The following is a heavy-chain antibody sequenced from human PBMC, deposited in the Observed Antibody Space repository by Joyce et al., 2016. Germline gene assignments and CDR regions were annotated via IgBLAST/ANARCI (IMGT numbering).Heavy chain of an antibody. D-gene: IGHD3-10*01. CDR3: VKEGRFRSWSYFDY. J-gene: IGHJ4*02. Sequence: EVQLLQSGGGLVQPGGSLRLSCVASGFSFPNYDISWVRQAPGKGLEWVSGITGDSPDPYYADSVGGRVTISRDDSTYTVNLQMNSLRAEDTAVYYCVKEGRFRSWSYFDYWGQGSLVTVSS. V-gene: IGHV3-23*01. CDR1: GFSFPNYD. CDR2: ITGDSPDP.